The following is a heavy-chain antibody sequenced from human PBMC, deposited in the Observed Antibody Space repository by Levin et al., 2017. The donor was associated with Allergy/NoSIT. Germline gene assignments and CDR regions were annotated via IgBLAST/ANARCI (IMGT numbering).Heavy chain of an antibody. V-gene: IGHV3-30*03. D-gene: IGHD3-22*01. CDR1: GFTFSSYG. CDR2: ISYDGSDH. CDR3: VRDAHYYDNSGSGDY. J-gene: IGHJ4*02. Sequence: GGSLRLSCVASGFTFSSYGMHWVRQAPGKGLEWVAAISYDGSDHSYADAVRGRFSISRDNSKNSLYLQMDSLRAEDTAVYYCVRDAHYYDNSGSGDYWGQGTLVSVSS.